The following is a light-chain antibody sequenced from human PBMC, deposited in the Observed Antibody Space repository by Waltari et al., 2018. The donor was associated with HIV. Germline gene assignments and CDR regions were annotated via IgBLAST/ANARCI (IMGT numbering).Light chain of an antibody. CDR2: DAD. J-gene: IGLJ3*02. CDR1: TADILNHHS. V-gene: IGLV2-14*01. Sequence: QSALTQPASVSGSPGQTITISCSTSTADILNHHSISWFRHPPNAAPHIILLYPSIRHPPHEAPHLSLLDADIRPSGSPFRFSGSKTDTTASLTISGLQFEDEGDYYCTSSMPGGALLFGGGTKVTVL. CDR3: TSSMPGGALL.